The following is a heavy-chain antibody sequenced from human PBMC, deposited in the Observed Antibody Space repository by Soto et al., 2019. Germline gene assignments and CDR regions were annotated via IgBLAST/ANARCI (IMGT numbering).Heavy chain of an antibody. V-gene: IGHV3-23*01. D-gene: IGHD3-9*01. J-gene: IGHJ4*02. Sequence: PGGSLRLSCAASGFTFSRYAMTWVRQAPGKGLEWVSSISGGGGSTYYTNSVKGRFTISRDNSKNMMYLQMNSLRAEDAAIYYCAKDALYYDVLPGLNSWGQGTLLTVSS. CDR3: AKDALYYDVLPGLNS. CDR1: GFTFSRYA. CDR2: ISGGGGST.